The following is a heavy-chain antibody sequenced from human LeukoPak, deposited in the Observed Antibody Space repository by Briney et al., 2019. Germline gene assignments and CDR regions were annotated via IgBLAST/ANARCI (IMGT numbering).Heavy chain of an antibody. CDR3: AREVEMATKIDY. CDR2: IYTSGST. Sequence: SETLSLTCSVSVVSMNGYYWSWLRQSAGNRLEWIGRIYTSGSTNYNPSLKSRVTISVDTSKNQFSLKLSSVTAADTAVYYCAREVEMATKIDYWGQGTLVTVSS. D-gene: IGHD5-24*01. J-gene: IGHJ4*02. CDR1: VVSMNGYY. V-gene: IGHV4-4*07.